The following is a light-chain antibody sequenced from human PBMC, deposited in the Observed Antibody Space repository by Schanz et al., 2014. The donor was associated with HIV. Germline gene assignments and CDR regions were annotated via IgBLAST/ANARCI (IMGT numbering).Light chain of an antibody. CDR2: EVT. Sequence: QSVLTQPASVSGSPGQSITISCTGTRSDVGSYNLVSWYQQHPGKVPQLLIFEVTKRPSGVSGRFSGSKSGNTASLTISGLQAEDEADYYCTSKGDINNFMVFGGGTKLTVL. CDR3: TSKGDINNFMV. CDR1: RSDVGSYNL. V-gene: IGLV2-23*02. J-gene: IGLJ2*01.